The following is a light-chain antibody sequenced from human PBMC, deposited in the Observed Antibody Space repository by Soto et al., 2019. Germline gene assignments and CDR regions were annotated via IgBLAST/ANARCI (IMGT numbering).Light chain of an antibody. J-gene: IGLJ2*01. CDR2: EVT. Sequence: QSALTQPPSVSGSPGQSVTISCTGTSSDVGSYNRVSWYQQPPGTAPKLMIYEVTNRPSGVPDRFSGTKSGNTASLTISGLQDEDEADYYCRSYTTDTTFVFGGGTKVTVL. CDR3: RSYTTDTTFV. V-gene: IGLV2-18*02. CDR1: SSDVGSYNR.